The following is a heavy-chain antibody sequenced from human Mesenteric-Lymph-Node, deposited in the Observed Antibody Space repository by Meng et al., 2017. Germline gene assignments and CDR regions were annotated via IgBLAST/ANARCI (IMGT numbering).Heavy chain of an antibody. CDR2: MNPNSGNT. Sequence: ASVKVSCKASGYTFTSYDINWVRQATGQGLEWMGWMNPNSGNTGYAQKFQGRVTMTRNTSISTAYMELSSLRSEDTAVYYCARVLRYFDWLTYYYYYGMDVWGQGTTVTVSS. D-gene: IGHD3-9*01. CDR3: ARVLRYFDWLTYYYYYGMDV. V-gene: IGHV1-8*01. J-gene: IGHJ6*02. CDR1: GYTFTSYD.